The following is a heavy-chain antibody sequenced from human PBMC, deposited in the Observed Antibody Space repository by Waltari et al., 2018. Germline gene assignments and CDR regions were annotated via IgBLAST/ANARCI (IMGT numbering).Heavy chain of an antibody. V-gene: IGHV4-38-2*02. J-gene: IGHJ4*02. CDR1: GYSISNGYH. D-gene: IGHD3-9*01. Sequence: QVQLQESGPGLVKSSETLSLTCRVSGYSISNGYHWGWIRQPPGKGLEWIGSIYRSGSTYYNPSLKNRVTISVDTSKNQFSLKLSSVTAADTAVYYCARVDWVFDYWGQGTLVTVSS. CDR2: IYRSGST. CDR3: ARVDWVFDY.